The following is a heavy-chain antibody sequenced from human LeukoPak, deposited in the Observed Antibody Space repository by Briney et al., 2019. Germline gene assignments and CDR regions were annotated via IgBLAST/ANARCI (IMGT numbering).Heavy chain of an antibody. V-gene: IGHV3-23*01. CDR3: AKGSAAGRPYYFDY. CDR2: IDNSGAYT. Sequence: GGSLRLTCAASGFIFSNYAMSWVRQAPGKGLEWVSAIDNSGAYTWYADSVKGRFTISKDSSSTILYLQMNSLRAEDAAVYFCAKGSAAGRPYYFDYWGQGTLVTVSS. D-gene: IGHD6-25*01. CDR1: GFIFSNYA. J-gene: IGHJ4*02.